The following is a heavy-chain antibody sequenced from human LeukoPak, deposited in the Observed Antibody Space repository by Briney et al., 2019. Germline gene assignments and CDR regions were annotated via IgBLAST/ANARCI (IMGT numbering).Heavy chain of an antibody. D-gene: IGHD1-20*01. CDR3: EKDMGGGITETIGMDV. CDR2: ISWNSGSI. Sequence: GGSLRLSCAASGFTVSSNYMSWVRQAPGKGLEWVSGISWNSGSIGYADSVKGRFTISRDNAKNSLYLQMNSLRAEDTALYYCEKDMGGGITETIGMDVGGKGTTVTVSS. CDR1: GFTVSSNY. J-gene: IGHJ6*04. V-gene: IGHV3-9*01.